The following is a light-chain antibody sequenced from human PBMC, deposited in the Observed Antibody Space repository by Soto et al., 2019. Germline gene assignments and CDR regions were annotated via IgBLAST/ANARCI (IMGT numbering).Light chain of an antibody. CDR3: NSFRVSHLYV. CDR2: EVT. Sequence: QSVLSQPASVSGSPGQTTTISCTGTSTDVGGYNAVSWYQHHPGKAPKPIIYEVTHRPSGVSDRFSASKSGNTASLTISGLQAEDEADYYCNSFRVSHLYVFGTGTKVTVL. CDR1: STDVGGYNA. J-gene: IGLJ1*01. V-gene: IGLV2-14*01.